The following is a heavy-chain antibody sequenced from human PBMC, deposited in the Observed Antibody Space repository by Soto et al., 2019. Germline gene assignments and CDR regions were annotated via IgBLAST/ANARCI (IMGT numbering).Heavy chain of an antibody. D-gene: IGHD2-8*01. Sequence: QVQLVQSGAEVKKPGSSVKVSCKASGGTFSSYAISWVRQAPGQGLEWMGGIIPIFGTANSAQKFKGRVTITADESTSTAYMEVSRLRSEEPAVYYCARVKRRRRILYTDRNWFDLWGQGTLVTVSS. CDR2: IIPIFGTA. V-gene: IGHV1-69*01. CDR3: ARVKRRRRILYTDRNWFDL. CDR1: GGTFSSYA. J-gene: IGHJ5*02.